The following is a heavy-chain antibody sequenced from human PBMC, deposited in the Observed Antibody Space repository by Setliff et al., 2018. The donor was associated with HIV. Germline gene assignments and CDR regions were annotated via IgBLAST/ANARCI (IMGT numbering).Heavy chain of an antibody. CDR2: INSDGSST. J-gene: IGHJ6*03. CDR1: GFTLSSYW. CDR3: AKQLSPHFYYYMDV. D-gene: IGHD3-3*02. Sequence: PGGSLRLSCEASGFTLSSYWMHWVRQVPGKGLVWVSRINSDGSSTSYADSVTGRFTISRDNARNTVYLQLNSLRVEDTAVYYCAKQLSPHFYYYMDVWGNGTTVTVSS. V-gene: IGHV3-74*01.